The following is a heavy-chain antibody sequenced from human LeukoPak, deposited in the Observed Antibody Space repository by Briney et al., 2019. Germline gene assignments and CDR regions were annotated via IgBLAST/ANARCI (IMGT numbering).Heavy chain of an antibody. CDR2: INSDGSTT. Sequence: GRSLRLSCAASGFTFSSYWMHWVRQAPGKGLVWLSRINSDGSTTTYADSVRGRFIISRDNAKNTLYLQMNSLGAEDTAVYYCARVKVGVWGVFDTWGQGTMVTVSS. J-gene: IGHJ3*02. D-gene: IGHD1-26*01. CDR3: ARVKVGVWGVFDT. V-gene: IGHV3-74*03. CDR1: GFTFSSYW.